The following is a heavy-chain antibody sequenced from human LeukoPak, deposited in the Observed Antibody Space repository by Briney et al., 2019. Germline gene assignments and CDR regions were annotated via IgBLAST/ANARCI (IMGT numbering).Heavy chain of an antibody. J-gene: IGHJ4*02. CDR1: GGSFSGYY. CDR2: INHSGST. CDR3: ARGRVAAAGTPGY. D-gene: IGHD6-13*01. V-gene: IGHV4-34*01. Sequence: PSETLSLTCAVYGGSFSGYYWSWIRQPPGKGLEWIGEINHSGSTNYNPSLKSRVTISVDTSKNQFSLKLSSVTAADTAVYYCARGRVAAAGTPGYWGQGTLVTVSS.